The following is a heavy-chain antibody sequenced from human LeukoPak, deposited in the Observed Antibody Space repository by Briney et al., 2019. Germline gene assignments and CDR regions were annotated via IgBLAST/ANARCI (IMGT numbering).Heavy chain of an antibody. CDR1: GFTFSSYA. Sequence: PGGSLRLSCAASGFTFSSYAMSWVRQAPGKGLEGVSAISGSGGSTYYADSVKGRFTISRDNSKNTLYLQMNSLRAEDTAVYYCAKSPMGLRWKEGWDYWGQGTLVTVSS. CDR2: ISGSGGST. D-gene: IGHD4-23*01. V-gene: IGHV3-23*01. CDR3: AKSPMGLRWKEGWDY. J-gene: IGHJ4*02.